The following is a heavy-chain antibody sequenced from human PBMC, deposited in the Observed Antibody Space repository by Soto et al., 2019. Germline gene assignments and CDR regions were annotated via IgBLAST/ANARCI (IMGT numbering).Heavy chain of an antibody. CDR2: IYYSGST. J-gene: IGHJ6*03. CDR1: GGSISSYY. V-gene: IGHV4-59*01. D-gene: IGHD3-10*01. Sequence: SETLSLTCTVSGGSISSYYWSWIRQPPGKGLGWIGYIYYSGSTNYNPSLKSRVTISVDTSKNQFSLKLSSVTAADTAVYYCARDHITMVRGVIGYYYMDVWGKGTTVTVSS. CDR3: ARDHITMVRGVIGYYYMDV.